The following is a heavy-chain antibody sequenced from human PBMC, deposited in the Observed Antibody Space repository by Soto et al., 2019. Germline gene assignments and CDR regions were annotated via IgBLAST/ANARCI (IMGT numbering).Heavy chain of an antibody. Sequence: GGSLRLSCAASGFTFSSYAMSWVRQAPGKGLEWVSAISGSGGSTYYADSMKGRFTISRDNSKNTLYLQMNSLRAEDTAVYYCAKTSVLLWFGSDYYYMDVWGKGTTVTVSS. CDR1: GFTFSSYA. V-gene: IGHV3-23*01. D-gene: IGHD3-10*01. J-gene: IGHJ6*03. CDR2: ISGSGGST. CDR3: AKTSVLLWFGSDYYYMDV.